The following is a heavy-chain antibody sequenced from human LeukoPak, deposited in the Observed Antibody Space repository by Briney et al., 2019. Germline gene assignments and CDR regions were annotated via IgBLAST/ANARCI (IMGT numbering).Heavy chain of an antibody. Sequence: GGSLRLSCAASGITFSRFWMSWVRQALGKGLQWVANINQDGSEKHYVDSVKGRFTISRDNAENSLYLQMNSLRAEDTAVYYCASGGHLDYWGQGALVTVAS. CDR1: GITFSRFW. CDR2: INQDGSEK. D-gene: IGHD3-16*01. V-gene: IGHV3-7*03. J-gene: IGHJ4*02. CDR3: ASGGHLDY.